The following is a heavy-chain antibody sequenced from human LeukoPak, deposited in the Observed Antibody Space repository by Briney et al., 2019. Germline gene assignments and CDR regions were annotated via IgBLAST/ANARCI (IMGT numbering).Heavy chain of an antibody. CDR3: ASGGIYCSGGSCYRDH. D-gene: IGHD2-15*01. CDR1: GFTFSSYS. V-gene: IGHV3-21*04. CDR2: ISSSSSYI. J-gene: IGHJ4*02. Sequence: GGSLRLSCAASGFTFSSYSMNWVRQAPGKGLEWVSSISSSSSYIYYADSVKGRFTISRDNAKNSLYLQMNSLRAEDTAVYYCASGGIYCSGGSCYRDHWGQGTLVTVSS.